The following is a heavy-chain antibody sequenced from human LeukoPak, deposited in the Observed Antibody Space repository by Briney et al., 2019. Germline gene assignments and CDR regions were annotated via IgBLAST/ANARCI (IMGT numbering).Heavy chain of an antibody. CDR3: ARGAVVPAQMGYFDY. CDR2: IYAFGSI. D-gene: IGHD2-2*01. CDR1: GGSISSGGFY. V-gene: IGHV4-61*02. J-gene: IGHJ4*02. Sequence: SETLSLTCTVSGGSISSGGFYWNWIRQPAGKGLQWIGRIYAFGSINYNPSLKSRLTLSVDTSKSQFSLKLRSVTAADTAVYYCARGAVVPAQMGYFDYWGQGTLVTVSS.